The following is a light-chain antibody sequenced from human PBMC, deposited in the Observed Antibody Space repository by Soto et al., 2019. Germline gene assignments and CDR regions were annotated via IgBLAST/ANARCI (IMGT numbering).Light chain of an antibody. J-gene: IGKJ1*01. CDR1: QSISSY. CDR2: AAS. Sequence: DIQMTQSPSSLSASVGXXGXXXXRXSQSISSYLNWYQQKPGKAPKLLIYAASSLQSGVPSRFSGSGSGTDFTLTISSLQPEDFATYYCQQSYSTPPWTFGQGTKVGIK. V-gene: IGKV1-39*01. CDR3: QQSYSTPPWT.